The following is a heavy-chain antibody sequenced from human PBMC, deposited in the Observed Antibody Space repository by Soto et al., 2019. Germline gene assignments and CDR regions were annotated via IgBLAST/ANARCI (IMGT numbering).Heavy chain of an antibody. J-gene: IGHJ5*02. Sequence: QVQLVQSGAEVKKPGSSVKVSCKASGGTFNTYTISWVRQAPGQGLEWMGRIIPILGIAKYAQKFQGRVTMTRNTSISTAHMELSSLRSEDTAVYYCARERTRGFDPWGQGTLVTVSS. CDR1: GGTFNTYT. CDR3: ARERTRGFDP. V-gene: IGHV1-69*08. CDR2: IIPILGIA.